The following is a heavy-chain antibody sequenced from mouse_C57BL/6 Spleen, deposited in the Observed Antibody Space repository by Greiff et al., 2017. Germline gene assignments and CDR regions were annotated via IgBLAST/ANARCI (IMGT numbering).Heavy chain of an antibody. D-gene: IGHD1-1*01. Sequence: VQLQQPGAELVKPGASVKVSCKASGYTFTSYWMHWVKQRPGQGLEWIGRIHPSDSDTNYNQKFKGKATLTVAKSTSTAYMPLSSLTSEDSAVYYCVVITTVVGYFDVWGTGTTGTVSS. CDR2: IHPSDSDT. CDR1: GYTFTSYW. J-gene: IGHJ1*03. V-gene: IGHV1-74*01. CDR3: VVITTVVGYFDV.